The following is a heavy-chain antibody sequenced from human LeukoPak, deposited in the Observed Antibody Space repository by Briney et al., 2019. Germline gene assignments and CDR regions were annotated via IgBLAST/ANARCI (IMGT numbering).Heavy chain of an antibody. V-gene: IGHV3-66*01. CDR1: GFTVSSNY. CDR3: ARDLYPIVGAFDY. Sequence: GGSLRLSCAASGFTVSSNYMSWVRQAPGKGLEWVSVIYSGGSTYYADSVKGRFTISRDNSKNTLYLQMNSLRAEDTAVYYCARDLYPIVGAFDYWGQGTLVTVSS. J-gene: IGHJ4*02. D-gene: IGHD1-26*01. CDR2: IYSGGST.